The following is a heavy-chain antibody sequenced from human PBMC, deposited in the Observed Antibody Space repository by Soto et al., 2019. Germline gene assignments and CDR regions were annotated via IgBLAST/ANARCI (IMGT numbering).Heavy chain of an antibody. V-gene: IGHV3-33*01. D-gene: IGHD7-27*01. CDR3: ARDSFWGGVLGNPSDY. J-gene: IGHJ4*02. CDR1: GFTFSSYG. Sequence: GGSLRLSCAASGFTFSSYGMHWVRQAPGKGLEWVAVIWYDGSNKYYADSVKGRFTISRDNSKNTLYLQMNSLRAEDTAVYYCARDSFWGGVLGNPSDYWGQGTLVTVSS. CDR2: IWYDGSNK.